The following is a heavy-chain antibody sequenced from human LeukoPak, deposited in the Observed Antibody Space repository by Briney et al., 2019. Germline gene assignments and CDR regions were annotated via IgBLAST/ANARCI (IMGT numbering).Heavy chain of an antibody. V-gene: IGHV4-31*03. CDR3: ARPSFGRAPGAFDI. J-gene: IGHJ3*02. CDR1: GGSISSGGYY. CDR2: IYYSGST. D-gene: IGHD3-10*01. Sequence: SETLSLTCTVSGGSISSGGYYWSWIRQHPGKGLEWIGYIYYSGSTYYNPSLKSRVTISVDTSKNQFSLKLSSVTAADTAVYYCARPSFGRAPGAFDIWGQGTMVTVSS.